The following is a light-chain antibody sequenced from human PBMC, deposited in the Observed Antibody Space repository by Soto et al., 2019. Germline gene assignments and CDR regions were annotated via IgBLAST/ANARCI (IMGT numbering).Light chain of an antibody. V-gene: IGKV1-9*01. CDR3: QQLNSYPL. J-gene: IGKJ1*01. Sequence: IQLTQSPYSLSASVGDRVTITCRASQGISSYLAWYQQKPGKAPKLLIYAASTLQSGVPSRFSGSGSGTDFTLTISSLQPEDFATYYCQQLNSYPLFGQGTKVEIK. CDR1: QGISSY. CDR2: AAS.